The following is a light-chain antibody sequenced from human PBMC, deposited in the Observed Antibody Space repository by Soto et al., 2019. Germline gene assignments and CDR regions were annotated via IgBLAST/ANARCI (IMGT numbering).Light chain of an antibody. CDR2: KAS. Sequence: DIQMTQSPSTLSASVGDRVTITCRASQSFSAWLAWYQQKPGKAPKLLIYKASTLESGVPSRFSGSGSGTEYTLTISSLQPDDFATYYCQQYSSYPLTFGGGTKVEIK. V-gene: IGKV1-5*03. J-gene: IGKJ4*01. CDR3: QQYSSYPLT. CDR1: QSFSAW.